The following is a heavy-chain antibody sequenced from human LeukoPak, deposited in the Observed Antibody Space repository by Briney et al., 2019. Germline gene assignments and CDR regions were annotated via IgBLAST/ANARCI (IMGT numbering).Heavy chain of an antibody. CDR1: GGTFSSFA. Sequence: SVKVSCKTSGGTFSSFALSWVRLAPGQGLEWMGRIIPILNIEEYAQRFQGRVTITADTSTSTVYMELSSLRSEDTAIYYCAIRSDGAYCGGDCFYLDYWGQGTLVTVPS. D-gene: IGHD2-21*02. CDR3: AIRSDGAYCGGDCFYLDY. V-gene: IGHV1-69*04. CDR2: IIPILNIE. J-gene: IGHJ4*02.